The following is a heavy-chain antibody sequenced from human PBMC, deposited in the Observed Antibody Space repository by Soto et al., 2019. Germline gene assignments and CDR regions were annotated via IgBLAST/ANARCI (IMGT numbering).Heavy chain of an antibody. J-gene: IGHJ4*02. D-gene: IGHD1-7*01. CDR3: ARDRTGTRGGDY. V-gene: IGHV1-46*03. Sequence: QVQLVQSGAEVKKPGASVKVSCKASGYTFTSYYMHWVRQAPGQGLEWMGIINPSGGSTSYAQTFQGRVTMTRDTSTSTVYMELSSLRSEDTAVYYCARDRTGTRGGDYWGQGTLVTVSS. CDR2: INPSGGST. CDR1: GYTFTSYY.